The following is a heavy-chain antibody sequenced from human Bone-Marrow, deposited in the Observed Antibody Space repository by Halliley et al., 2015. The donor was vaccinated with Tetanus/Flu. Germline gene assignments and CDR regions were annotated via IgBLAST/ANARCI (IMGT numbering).Heavy chain of an antibody. CDR2: ISHTGNYI. V-gene: IGHV3-21*01. CDR1: GFAFRTYS. J-gene: IGHJ6*02. CDR3: ARHFIQTKGLGLTVSYYYYGMDV. Sequence: SLRLSCAASGFAFRTYSMNWVRQAPGKGLEWVSSISHTGNYITYADSVKGRFTISRDNAKNSLYLQLNSLRAEDTAVYYCARHFIQTKGLGLTVSYYYYGMDVWGQGTTVTVSS. D-gene: IGHD3-3*02.